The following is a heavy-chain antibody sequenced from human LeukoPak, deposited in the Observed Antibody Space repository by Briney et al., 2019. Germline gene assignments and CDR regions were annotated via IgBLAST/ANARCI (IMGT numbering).Heavy chain of an antibody. CDR3: AKDSREDFYALRRNYNYYYHGMDV. CDR2: ISGGGGST. Sequence: GGSLRLSCAASGFTFTSYSMNWVRQAPGKGQEWVSTISGGGGSTYYADSVKGRFTISRDNSKNTLYLHMNSLRPEDTAVYYCAKDSREDFYALRRNYNYYYHGMDVWGQGTTVIVSS. J-gene: IGHJ6*02. CDR1: GFTFTSYS. V-gene: IGHV3-23*01. D-gene: IGHD2/OR15-2a*01.